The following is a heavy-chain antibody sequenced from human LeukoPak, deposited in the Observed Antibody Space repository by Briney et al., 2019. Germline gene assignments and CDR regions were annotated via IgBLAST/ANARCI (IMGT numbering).Heavy chain of an antibody. D-gene: IGHD2-2*01. CDR3: ARWGVPAANFDY. J-gene: IGHJ4*02. CDR1: GFTFSNYA. V-gene: IGHV3-20*04. CDR2: INWNGGST. Sequence: GGSLRLSCAASGFTFSNYAMSWVRQAPGKGLEWVSGINWNGGSTGYADSVKGRFTISRDNAKNSLYLQMNSLRAEDTAVYYCARWGVPAANFDYWGQGTLVTVSS.